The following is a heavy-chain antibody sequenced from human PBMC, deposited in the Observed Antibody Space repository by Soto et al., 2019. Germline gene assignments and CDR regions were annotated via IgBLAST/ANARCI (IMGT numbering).Heavy chain of an antibody. D-gene: IGHD2-2*01. CDR3: AKDRYCSSTSCYGDY. J-gene: IGHJ4*02. CDR1: GFTFSSYA. V-gene: IGHV3-23*01. Sequence: GGSLRLSCAASGFTFSSYAMSWVRQAPGKGLEWVSGISGSGGSTYYADSVKGRFTISRDNSKNTLYLQMDSLRAEDSAVYYCAKDRYCSSTSCYGDYWGQGTLVTVSS. CDR2: ISGSGGST.